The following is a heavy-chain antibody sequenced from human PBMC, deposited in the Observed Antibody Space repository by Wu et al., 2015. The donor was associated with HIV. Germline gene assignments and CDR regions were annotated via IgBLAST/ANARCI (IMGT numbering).Heavy chain of an antibody. CDR3: ARDIYYDSSGYYAAFHI. CDR2: IIPIFGTA. D-gene: IGHD3-22*01. J-gene: IGHJ3*02. CDR1: GGTFSHYV. V-gene: IGHV1-69*05. Sequence: QVQLVQSGAEVKKPGSAVRVSCKASGGTFSHYVISWVRQAPGQGPEWLGGIIPIFGTANYAQKFQGRLTITTDESTTIVYMDLSSLRSEDTAVYYCARDIYYDSSGYYAAFHIWGQGTTVTVSS.